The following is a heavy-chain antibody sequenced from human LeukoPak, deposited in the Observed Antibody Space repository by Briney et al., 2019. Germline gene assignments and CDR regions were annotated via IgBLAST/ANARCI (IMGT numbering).Heavy chain of an antibody. D-gene: IGHD3-22*01. Sequence: SETLSLTCTVSGDSISSYFWSWIRQPPGKGLEWIGYIYTSGSTNYNPSLKSRVTISVDTSKNQFSLELRSVTAADTAVYYCARGRIAKIVVVHSFHYGMDVWGQGTTVTVSS. CDR3: ARGRIAKIVVVHSFHYGMDV. CDR2: IYTSGST. V-gene: IGHV4-4*09. J-gene: IGHJ6*02. CDR1: GDSISSYF.